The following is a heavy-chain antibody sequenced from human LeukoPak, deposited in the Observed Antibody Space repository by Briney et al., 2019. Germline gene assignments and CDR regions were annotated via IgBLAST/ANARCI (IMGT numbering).Heavy chain of an antibody. CDR2: IYSGGST. D-gene: IGHD3-16*01. CDR1: GFTVSSNY. J-gene: IGHJ4*02. CDR3: ARARNYDYVWGSYPPAGYYFDY. Sequence: AGGSLRLSCAASGFTVSSNYMSWVRQAPGKGLEWVSVIYSGGSTYYAGSVKGRFTISRDNSKNTLYLQMNSLRAEDTAVYYCARARNYDYVWGSYPPAGYYFDYWGQGTLVTVSS. V-gene: IGHV3-53*01.